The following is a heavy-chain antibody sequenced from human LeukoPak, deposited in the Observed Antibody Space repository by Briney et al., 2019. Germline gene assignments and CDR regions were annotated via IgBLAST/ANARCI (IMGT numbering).Heavy chain of an antibody. CDR3: ARLGGATTEGTYY. Sequence: SQTLSLTCTVSGGSISSGGYYWSWIRQHPGKGLEWIGYIYYSGSTYYNPSLKSRLTISLDTSKNQFSLKLSSVTAADTAVYYCARLGGATTEGTYYWGQGTLVTVSS. V-gene: IGHV4-31*03. D-gene: IGHD1-26*01. CDR2: IYYSGST. CDR1: GGSISSGGYY. J-gene: IGHJ4*02.